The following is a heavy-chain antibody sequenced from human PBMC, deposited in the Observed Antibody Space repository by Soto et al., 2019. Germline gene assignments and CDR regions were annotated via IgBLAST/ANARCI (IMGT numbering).Heavy chain of an antibody. Sequence: QITLKESGPTLVKPTQTLTLTCTFSGFSLSTSGVGVGWIRQPPGKALEWLALIYWDNDKRYSPSLKSRLTIPKDTSKNQVVLAMTNMDPVDTATYYCAHLRDAVTPDYWGQGTLVTVSS. D-gene: IGHD4-17*01. J-gene: IGHJ4*02. CDR1: GFSLSTSGVG. V-gene: IGHV2-5*02. CDR3: AHLRDAVTPDY. CDR2: IYWDNDK.